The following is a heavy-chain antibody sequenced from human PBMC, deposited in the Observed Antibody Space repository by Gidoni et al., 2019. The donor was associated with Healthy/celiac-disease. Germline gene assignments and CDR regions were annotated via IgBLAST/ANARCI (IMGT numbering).Heavy chain of an antibody. J-gene: IGHJ4*02. CDR1: GFTFSDYY. CDR2: ISSSGSTI. CDR3: ARKRSETIFGVVIMSPLDY. Sequence: QVQLVESGGGLVKHGGSLRLSCAASGFTFSDYYMSWILQAPGKGLEWVSYISSSGSTIYYADSVKGRFTISRDNAKNSLYLQMNSLRAEDTAVYYCARKRSETIFGVVIMSPLDYWGQGTLVTVSS. D-gene: IGHD3-3*01. V-gene: IGHV3-11*01.